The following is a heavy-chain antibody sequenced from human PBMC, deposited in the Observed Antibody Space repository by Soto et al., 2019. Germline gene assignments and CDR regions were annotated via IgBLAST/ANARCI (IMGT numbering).Heavy chain of an antibody. CDR3: ARGEEHYYDSPYDY. Sequence: QVQLQESGPGLVKPSQTLSLTCTVSGGSISSGGYYWSWIRQHPGKGLEWIGYIYYSGSTYYNPSLKSRVTISVDTSKNQCSLELSSVTAADTAVYYWARGEEHYYDSPYDYWGQGTLVTVSS. CDR2: IYYSGST. CDR1: GGSISSGGYY. J-gene: IGHJ4*02. D-gene: IGHD3-22*01. V-gene: IGHV4-31*03.